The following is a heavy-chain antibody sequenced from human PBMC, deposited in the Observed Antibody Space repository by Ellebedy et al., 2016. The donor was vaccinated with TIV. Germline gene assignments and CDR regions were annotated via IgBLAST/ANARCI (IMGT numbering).Heavy chain of an antibody. Sequence: SETLSLTCTVSGGSISSYYWTWIRQPPGKGLEWIGYMYYSGSTNYNPSLKSRVTISGDTSKNQFSLKLYSVTAADTAVYYCARATRYCSSSSCYLWYFDLWGRGTLVTVSS. CDR1: GGSISSYY. D-gene: IGHD2-2*01. J-gene: IGHJ2*01. CDR2: MYYSGST. CDR3: ARATRYCSSSSCYLWYFDL. V-gene: IGHV4-59*01.